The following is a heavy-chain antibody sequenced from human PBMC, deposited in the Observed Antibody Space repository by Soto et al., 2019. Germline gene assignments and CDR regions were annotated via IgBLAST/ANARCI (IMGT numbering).Heavy chain of an antibody. Sequence: QVQLQESGPGLVKPSQTLSLTCTVSGGSISSGDYYWSWIRQPPGKGLEWIGYIYYSGSTYYNPSLKNRVTISVDTSKNQFSLKLSSVTAADTAVYYCARVLPYCGGDCYSNWYFDLWGRGTLVTVSS. CDR2: IYYSGST. CDR1: GGSISSGDYY. V-gene: IGHV4-30-4*01. J-gene: IGHJ2*01. CDR3: ARVLPYCGGDCYSNWYFDL. D-gene: IGHD2-21*02.